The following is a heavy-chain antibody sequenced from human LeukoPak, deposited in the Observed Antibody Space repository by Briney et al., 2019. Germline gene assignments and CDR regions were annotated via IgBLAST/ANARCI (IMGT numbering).Heavy chain of an antibody. CDR2: INPGGGST. V-gene: IGHV1-46*01. Sequence: ASVKVSCKASGCTFTTYYIHWVRQAPGQGLEWMGIINPGGGSTSYAQKFQGRVTMTRDTSTTTVYMELSSLRSEDTAMYYCATVSDYYDSSPLGYWGQGTLVTVSS. D-gene: IGHD3-22*01. J-gene: IGHJ4*02. CDR3: ATVSDYYDSSPLGY. CDR1: GCTFTTYY.